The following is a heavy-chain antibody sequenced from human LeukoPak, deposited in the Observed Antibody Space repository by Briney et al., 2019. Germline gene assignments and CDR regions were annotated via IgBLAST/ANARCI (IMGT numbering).Heavy chain of an antibody. D-gene: IGHD3-22*01. Sequence: SETLSLTCTVSGGSISSYYWSWIRQPPGKGLEWIGYIYYSGSTNYNPSLKSRVTISVDTSKNQFSLKLSSVTAADTAVYYCAGHLARDYYDSSDPNWFDPWGQGTLVTVSS. J-gene: IGHJ5*02. CDR1: GGSISSYY. CDR2: IYYSGST. V-gene: IGHV4-59*08. CDR3: AGHLARDYYDSSDPNWFDP.